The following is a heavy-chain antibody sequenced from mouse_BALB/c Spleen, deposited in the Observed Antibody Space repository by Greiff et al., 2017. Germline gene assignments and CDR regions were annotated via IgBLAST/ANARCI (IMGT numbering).Heavy chain of an antibody. CDR2: INSNGGST. Sequence: EVQRVESGGGLVQPGGSLKLSCAASGFTFSSYGMSWVRQTPDKRLELVATINSNGGSTYYPDSVKGRFTISRDNAKNTLYLQMSSLKSEDTAMYYCARGGYGYGFAYWGQGTLVTVSA. D-gene: IGHD1-2*01. V-gene: IGHV5-6-3*01. CDR1: GFTFSSYG. J-gene: IGHJ3*01. CDR3: ARGGYGYGFAY.